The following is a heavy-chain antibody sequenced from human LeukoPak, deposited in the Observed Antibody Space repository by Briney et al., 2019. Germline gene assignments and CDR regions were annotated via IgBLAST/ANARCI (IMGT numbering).Heavy chain of an antibody. Sequence: GGSLRLSCADSGFTFSGYTMNWVRQAPGKGLEWVSSISSSSDYIYYADSVQGRFTISRDNAKNSLYLQMNSLRAEDTAVYYCARDYSLTAMDVWGQGTTVTVSS. V-gene: IGHV3-21*01. D-gene: IGHD2-15*01. J-gene: IGHJ6*02. CDR3: ARDYSLTAMDV. CDR2: ISSSSDYI. CDR1: GFTFSGYT.